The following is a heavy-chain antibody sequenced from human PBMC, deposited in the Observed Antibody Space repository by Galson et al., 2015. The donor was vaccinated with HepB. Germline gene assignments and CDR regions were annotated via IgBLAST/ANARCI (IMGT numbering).Heavy chain of an antibody. Sequence: SLRLSCAASGFSFSHYAMTWVRQAPGKGLEWVSTINSNGGSTYYADSVKGRFTISRDNSKSTLYLQMNSLRAEDTAVFYCAKGYDFWSGYTYWYFDLWGRGTLVTVSS. CDR1: GFSFSHYA. CDR2: INSNGGST. CDR3: AKGYDFWSGYTYWYFDL. V-gene: IGHV3-23*01. J-gene: IGHJ2*01. D-gene: IGHD3-3*01.